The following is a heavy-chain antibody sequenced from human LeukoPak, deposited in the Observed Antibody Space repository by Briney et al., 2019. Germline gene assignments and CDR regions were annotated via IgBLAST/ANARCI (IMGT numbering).Heavy chain of an antibody. Sequence: GGFLRLSCAASGFTFGTTAMSWVRQAPGMGPEWVSTFGRSGSDTYYSDSVKGRFTIFRDISRNTLYLQMNSLRDEDTAVYYCAKGSLGSWYYFDLWGQGTLVTVSS. V-gene: IGHV3-23*01. CDR3: AKGSLGSWYYFDL. D-gene: IGHD6-13*01. J-gene: IGHJ4*02. CDR1: GFTFGTTA. CDR2: FGRSGSDT.